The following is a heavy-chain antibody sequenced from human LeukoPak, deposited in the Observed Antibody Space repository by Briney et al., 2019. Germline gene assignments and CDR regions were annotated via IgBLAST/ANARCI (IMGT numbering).Heavy chain of an antibody. CDR2: IWYDGTNK. V-gene: IGHV3-33*01. D-gene: IGHD3-22*01. Sequence: GGSLRLSCAASGFTFSSYGMHWVRQAPGKGLEWVAVIWYDGTNKYYADSVKGRFTISRDNSKNTLYLQMNSLRAEDTAVYYCARAAYDSSGYLTPWGQGTLVTVSS. CDR3: ARAAYDSSGYLTP. CDR1: GFTFSSYG. J-gene: IGHJ5*02.